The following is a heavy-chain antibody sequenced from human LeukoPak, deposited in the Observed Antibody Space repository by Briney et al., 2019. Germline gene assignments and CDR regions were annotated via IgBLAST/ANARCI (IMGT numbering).Heavy chain of an antibody. V-gene: IGHV3-23*01. CDR1: GFTFSSFV. D-gene: IGHD3-16*01. CDR3: VLRGGATDY. Sequence: QPGGSLRLSCAASGFTFSSFVLNWVRQAPGKGLEWVSTISGSGGTTYYADSVKGRFTISRDNSKNTLYLQMNSLRAEDTAVYYCVLRGGATDYWGQGTLVTVSS. CDR2: ISGSGGTT. J-gene: IGHJ4*02.